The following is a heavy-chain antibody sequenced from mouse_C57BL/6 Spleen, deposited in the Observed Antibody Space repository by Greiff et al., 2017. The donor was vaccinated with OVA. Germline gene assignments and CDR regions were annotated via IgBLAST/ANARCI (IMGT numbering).Heavy chain of an antibody. V-gene: IGHV1-42*01. J-gene: IGHJ4*01. D-gene: IGHD2-1*01. CDR1: GYSFTGYY. CDR3: ARLSYYGNYSAMDY. Sequence: EVQLKESGPELVKPGASVKISCKASGYSFTGYYMNWVKQSPEKSLEWIGEINPSTGGTTYNQKFKAKATLTVDKSSSTAYMQLKSLTSEDSAVYYCARLSYYGNYSAMDYWGQGTSVTVSS. CDR2: INPSTGGT.